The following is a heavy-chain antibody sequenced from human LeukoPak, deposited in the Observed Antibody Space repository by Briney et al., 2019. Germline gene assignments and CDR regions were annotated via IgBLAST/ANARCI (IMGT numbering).Heavy chain of an antibody. Sequence: PGGSLRLSCAASGFTFNNYAMSWVRQAPGKGLEWVSAISGSGGSTYYVDSVKGRFTIARDNSKDMVYLQMNSLKVEDTAIYYCGKEGGAWGQGTKVTVSS. CDR1: GFTFNNYA. V-gene: IGHV3-23*01. CDR3: GKEGGA. CDR2: ISGSGGST. D-gene: IGHD3-16*01. J-gene: IGHJ5*02.